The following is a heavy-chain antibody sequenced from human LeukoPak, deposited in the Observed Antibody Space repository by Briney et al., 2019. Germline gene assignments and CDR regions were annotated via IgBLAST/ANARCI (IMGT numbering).Heavy chain of an antibody. CDR3: ASSGGSVGGFDY. D-gene: IGHD2-15*01. J-gene: IGHJ4*02. Sequence: GASVKGSCKASVYTFTSYDINWVRQATGQGLEWMGWMNPNSGNTGYGQKFQGRVTMTRNTSISTAYMELSSLRSEDTAVYYCASSGGSVGGFDYWGQGTLVTVSS. V-gene: IGHV1-8*01. CDR1: VYTFTSYD. CDR2: MNPNSGNT.